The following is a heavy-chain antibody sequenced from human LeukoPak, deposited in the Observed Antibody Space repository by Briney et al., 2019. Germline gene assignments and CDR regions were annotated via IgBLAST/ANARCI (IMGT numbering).Heavy chain of an antibody. CDR2: IKNKANSYTT. J-gene: IGHJ4*02. V-gene: IGHV3-72*01. D-gene: IGHD6-13*01. CDR3: IGLPGYRNGCNYVDS. CDR1: GFTFSDHY. Sequence: GGSLRLSCAASGFTFSDHYMDWVRQAPGKGLEWVGRIKNKANSYTTLYAASVKGRFTISRDDSKNSLYLQMNSLKTEDTAVYYLIGLPGYRNGCNYVDSGAQEPVVTVPS.